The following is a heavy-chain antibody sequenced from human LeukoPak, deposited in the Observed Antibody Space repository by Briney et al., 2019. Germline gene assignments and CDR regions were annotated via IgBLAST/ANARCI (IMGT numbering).Heavy chain of an antibody. CDR1: VGSFSDYY. V-gene: IGHV4-34*01. Sequence: TPETLSHTCAVFVGSFSDYYWSSIRQPPGEGLEWIGEIYHSGSTKYNPHLKSRANILAATSTTKFSLKVNSATATETTGLYCARGPRLTGDFWSGLPAPTDNWFDPWGQGTLVTVPS. D-gene: IGHD3-3*01. CDR3: ARGPRLTGDFWSGLPAPTDNWFDP. CDR2: IYHSGST. J-gene: IGHJ5*02.